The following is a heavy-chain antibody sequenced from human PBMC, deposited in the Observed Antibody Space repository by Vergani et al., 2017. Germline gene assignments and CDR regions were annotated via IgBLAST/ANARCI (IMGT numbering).Heavy chain of an antibody. J-gene: IGHJ1*01. CDR3: AKPSPGITIFGWPLY. CDR2: ISGSGGST. D-gene: IGHD3-3*01. CDR1: GFTFSSFA. V-gene: IGHV3-23*01. Sequence: EVQLLESGGGLVQPGGSLRPSCAALGFTFSSFAMSWVRQAPGKGLEWVSAISGSGGSTYSADSVKGRFTISRDNSKNTLYLQMNSLRAEDTAVYYCAKPSPGITIFGWPLYWGQGTLVTVSS.